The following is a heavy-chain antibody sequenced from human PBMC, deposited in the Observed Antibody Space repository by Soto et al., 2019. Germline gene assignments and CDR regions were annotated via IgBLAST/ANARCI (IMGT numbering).Heavy chain of an antibody. Sequence: PSETLSLTCTVSGGSISSSSYYWGWIRHPPGKGLEWIGSIYYSGSTYYNPSLKSRLTISADTSKNQFSLKLSSVTAADTAVYYCARETYRGGGCCSPDDAFAFRGQRTIVIGS. V-gene: IGHV4-39*01. CDR1: GGSISSSSYY. D-gene: IGHD2-21*02. CDR3: ARETYRGGGCCSPDDAFAF. J-gene: IGHJ3*01. CDR2: IYYSGST.